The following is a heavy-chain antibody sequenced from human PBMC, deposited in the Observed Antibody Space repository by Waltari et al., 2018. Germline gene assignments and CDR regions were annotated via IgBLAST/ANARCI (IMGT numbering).Heavy chain of an antibody. Sequence: QVQLVQSGAEVKKPGSSVKVSCKASGGTFSSYAISWVRQAPGQGLEWMGGIIPIFGTANYAQKFQGRVTITADESTSTAYMELSSLRSEDTAVYYCAREGVYCSGGSCYSRNWFDPWGQGTLVTVSS. J-gene: IGHJ5*02. D-gene: IGHD2-15*01. CDR2: IIPIFGTA. CDR3: AREGVYCSGGSCYSRNWFDP. V-gene: IGHV1-69*01. CDR1: GGTFSSYA.